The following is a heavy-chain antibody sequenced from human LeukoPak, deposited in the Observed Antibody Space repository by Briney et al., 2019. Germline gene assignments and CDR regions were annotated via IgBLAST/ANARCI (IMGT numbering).Heavy chain of an antibody. D-gene: IGHD2-2*02. CDR3: ARGGCDSTSCYTRSWFDP. J-gene: IGHJ5*02. V-gene: IGHV4-4*07. Sequence: SETLSLTCTVSGGSISSYYWSWIRQPAGKGLEWIGRINTSGSTNYNPSLKSRVTMSVDTSKNQFSLKLSSVTAADTAVYYCARGGCDSTSCYTRSWFDPWGQGTLVTVSS. CDR2: INTSGST. CDR1: GGSISSYY.